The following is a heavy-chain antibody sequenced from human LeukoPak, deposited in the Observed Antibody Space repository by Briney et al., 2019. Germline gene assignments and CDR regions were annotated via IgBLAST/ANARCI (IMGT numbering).Heavy chain of an antibody. Sequence: GGSLRLSCAASGFTFSSYAMSWVRQAPGKGLEWVSAISGSGGSTYYADSVKGRFTISRDNSKNTLYLQMNSLRAEDTAVYYCAKAKLLWFGESQYYFDYWAREPWSPSPQ. J-gene: IGHJ4*02. D-gene: IGHD3-10*01. CDR3: AKAKLLWFGESQYYFDY. CDR1: GFTFSSYA. CDR2: ISGSGGST. V-gene: IGHV3-23*01.